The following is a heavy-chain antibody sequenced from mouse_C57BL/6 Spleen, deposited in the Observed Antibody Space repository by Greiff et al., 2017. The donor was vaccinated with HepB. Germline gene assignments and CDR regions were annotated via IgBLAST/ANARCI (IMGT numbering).Heavy chain of an antibody. CDR3: ARVDYDYYWYFDV. V-gene: IGHV3-6*01. D-gene: IGHD2-4*01. CDR1: GYSITSGYY. J-gene: IGHJ1*03. Sequence: EVKLMESGPGLVKPSQSLSLTCSVTGYSITSGYYWNWIRQFPGNKLEWMGYISYDGSNNYNPSLKNRISITRDTSKNQFFLKLNSVTTEDTATYYCARVDYDYYWYFDVWGTGTTVTVSS. CDR2: ISYDGSN.